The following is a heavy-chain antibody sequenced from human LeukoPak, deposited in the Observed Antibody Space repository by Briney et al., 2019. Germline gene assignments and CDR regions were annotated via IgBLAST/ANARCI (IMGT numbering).Heavy chain of an antibody. CDR1: GLILSDFD. V-gene: IGHV3-21*01. D-gene: IGHD3-3*01. Sequence: GGSLRLSCAASGLILSDFDMNWVRQAPGKGLEWISYFSTSGSYIHYADSVKGRFTISRDDAKNSLYLHLDRLPVADTAVYFCARGKLGFSFDPWGQGTLVTVSS. J-gene: IGHJ5*02. CDR3: ARGKLGFSFDP. CDR2: FSTSGSYI.